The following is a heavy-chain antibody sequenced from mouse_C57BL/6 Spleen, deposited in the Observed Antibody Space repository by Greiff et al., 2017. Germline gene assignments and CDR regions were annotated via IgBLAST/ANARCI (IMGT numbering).Heavy chain of an antibody. J-gene: IGHJ2*02. CDR1: GYTFTSSG. CDR3: ARLLSRGY. V-gene: IGHV1-81*01. CDR2: IYPSSGNT. Sequence: QVQLQQSGAELARPGASVKLSCKASGYTFTSSGISWVKQRTGQGLEWIGEIYPSSGNTYYNEKFKGKATLTAEKSSSTAYMELRSLTSEDSAVYFCARLLSRGYWRQGTSLTVSS.